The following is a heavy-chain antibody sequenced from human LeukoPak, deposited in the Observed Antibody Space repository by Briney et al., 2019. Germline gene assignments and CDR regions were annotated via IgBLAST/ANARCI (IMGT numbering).Heavy chain of an antibody. D-gene: IGHD6-19*01. Sequence: SETLPLTCTVSGGSISSYYWSWIRQPPGKGLEWIGYIYYSGSTNYNPSLKSRVTISVDTSKNQFSLKLSSVTAADTAVYYCARGAVAGRGWFDPWGQGTLVTVSS. V-gene: IGHV4-59*01. CDR3: ARGAVAGRGWFDP. J-gene: IGHJ5*02. CDR2: IYYSGST. CDR1: GGSISSYY.